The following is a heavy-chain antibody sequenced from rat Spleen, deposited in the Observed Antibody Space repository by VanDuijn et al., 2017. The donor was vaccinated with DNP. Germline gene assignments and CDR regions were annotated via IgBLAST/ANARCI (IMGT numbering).Heavy chain of an antibody. CDR1: GFTFNNSW. CDR2: ITHTGGNI. V-gene: IGHV5-31*01. J-gene: IGHJ3*01. CDR3: ARHRGGFAY. D-gene: IGHD1-4*01. Sequence: EVQLVESGGGLVQPGRSLKLSCVASGFTFNNSWMNWVRQAPGRGLEWVASITHTGGNIYYPDYVKGRFTISRDNAKSSLYLQMDSLRSEDTATYYCARHRGGFAYWGQGTLVTVSS.